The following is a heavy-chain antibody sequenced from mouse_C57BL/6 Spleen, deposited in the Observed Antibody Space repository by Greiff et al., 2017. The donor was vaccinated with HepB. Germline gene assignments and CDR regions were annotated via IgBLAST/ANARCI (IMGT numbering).Heavy chain of an antibody. V-gene: IGHV1-63*01. J-gene: IGHJ4*01. D-gene: IGHD2-3*01. Sequence: VQLQQSGAELVRPGTSVKMSCKASGYTFTNYWIGWAKQRPGHGLEWIGDIYPGGGYTNYNEKFKGKATLTADKSSSTAYMQFSSLTSEDSAIYYGARGYDGYYDYAMDYWGQGTSVTVSS. CDR3: ARGYDGYYDYAMDY. CDR1: GYTFTNYW. CDR2: IYPGGGYT.